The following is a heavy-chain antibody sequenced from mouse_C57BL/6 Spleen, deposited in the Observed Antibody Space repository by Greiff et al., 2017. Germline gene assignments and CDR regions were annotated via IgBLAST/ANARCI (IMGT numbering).Heavy chain of an antibody. Sequence: VKLMESGAELARPGASVKLSCKASGYTFTSYGISWVKQRTGQGLEWIGEIYPRSGNTYYNEKFKGKATLTADKSSSTAYMELRSLTSEDSAVYFCARWDYDYDGIYAMDYWGQGTSVTVSS. J-gene: IGHJ4*01. D-gene: IGHD2-4*01. CDR1: GYTFTSYG. CDR3: ARWDYDYDGIYAMDY. V-gene: IGHV1-81*01. CDR2: IYPRSGNT.